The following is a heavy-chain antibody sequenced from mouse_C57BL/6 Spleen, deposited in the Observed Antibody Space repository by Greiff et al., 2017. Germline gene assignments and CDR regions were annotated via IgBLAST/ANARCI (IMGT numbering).Heavy chain of an antibody. CDR1: GYTFTSYW. Sequence: VQLQQPGAELVMPGASVKLSCKASGYTFTSYWMHWVKQRPGQGLEWIGEIDPSDSYTNYNQKFKGKSTLTVDKSSSTAYMQLSSLTSEDSAVYYGASPIYYYGSSPYWYFDVWGTGTTVTVSS. CDR2: IDPSDSYT. D-gene: IGHD1-1*01. CDR3: ASPIYYYGSSPYWYFDV. V-gene: IGHV1-69*01. J-gene: IGHJ1*03.